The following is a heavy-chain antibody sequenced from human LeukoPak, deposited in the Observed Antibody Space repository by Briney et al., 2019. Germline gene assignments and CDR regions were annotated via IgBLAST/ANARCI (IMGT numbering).Heavy chain of an antibody. CDR2: ISAYNGNT. CDR1: GYTFTGYY. J-gene: IGHJ4*02. CDR3: ARNIAAAGTPYFDY. V-gene: IGHV1-18*04. D-gene: IGHD6-13*01. Sequence: ASVKVSCKASGYTFTGYYMHWVRQAPGQGLEWMGWISAYNGNTNYAQKLQGRVTMTTDTSTSTAYMELRSLRSDDTAVYYCARNIAAAGTPYFDYWGQGTLVTVSS.